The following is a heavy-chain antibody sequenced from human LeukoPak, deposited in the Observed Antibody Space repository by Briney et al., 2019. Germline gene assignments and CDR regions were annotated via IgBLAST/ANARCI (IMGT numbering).Heavy chain of an antibody. Sequence: ASVKVSCKASGYTFTSYCMHWVRQAPGQGLEWMGIINPSGGSTSYAQKFQGRVTMTRDTSTSTVYMELSSLRSEDTAVYYCALVDIVATTDYWGQGTLVTVSS. CDR1: GYTFTSYC. CDR3: ALVDIVATTDY. J-gene: IGHJ4*02. CDR2: INPSGGST. V-gene: IGHV1-46*03. D-gene: IGHD5-12*01.